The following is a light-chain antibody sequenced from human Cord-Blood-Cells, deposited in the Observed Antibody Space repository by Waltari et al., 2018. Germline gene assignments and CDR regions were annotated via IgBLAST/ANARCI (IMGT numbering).Light chain of an antibody. CDR2: RNN. V-gene: IGLV1-47*01. Sequence: QSVLTQPPPPSGTPGQGATCSCSGSSSTIASNYRYWYQPLPGPAPKLLTYRNNQRPSGVPDRFSGSKSGTSASLAISGLRSEDEADYYCAAWDDSLSGLVFGGGTKLTVL. CDR1: SSTIASNY. J-gene: IGLJ3*02. CDR3: AAWDDSLSGLV.